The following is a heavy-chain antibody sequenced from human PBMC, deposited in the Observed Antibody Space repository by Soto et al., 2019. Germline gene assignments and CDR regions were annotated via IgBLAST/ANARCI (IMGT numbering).Heavy chain of an antibody. J-gene: IGHJ6*02. Sequence: EVQLVQSGAEVKKPGESLRISCKGSGYSFTSYWISWVRQMPGKGLEWMGRIDPSDSYTNYSPSFQGHVTISADKSISTAYLQWSSLKASDTAMYYCARHQYSSGWWYGMDVWGQGTTVTVSS. CDR2: IDPSDSYT. V-gene: IGHV5-10-1*03. D-gene: IGHD6-19*01. CDR1: GYSFTSYW. CDR3: ARHQYSSGWWYGMDV.